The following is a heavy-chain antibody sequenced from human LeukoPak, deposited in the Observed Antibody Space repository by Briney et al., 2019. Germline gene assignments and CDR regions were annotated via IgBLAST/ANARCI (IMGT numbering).Heavy chain of an antibody. D-gene: IGHD6-13*01. CDR1: GYTFKGYY. CDR3: ARVVKSPGYSSSWYSY. J-gene: IGHJ4*02. Sequence: ASVKVSCKASGYTFKGYYMHWVRQAPGQGLEWMGWINPNSGGTNYAQKFQGRVTMTRDTSISTAYMELSRLRSDDTAVYYCARVVKSPGYSSSWYSYWGQGTLVTVSS. V-gene: IGHV1-2*02. CDR2: INPNSGGT.